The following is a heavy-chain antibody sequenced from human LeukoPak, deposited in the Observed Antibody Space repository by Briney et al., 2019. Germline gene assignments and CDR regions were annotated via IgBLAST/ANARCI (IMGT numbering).Heavy chain of an antibody. J-gene: IGHJ4*02. V-gene: IGHV4-61*02. CDR2: IYTSGST. CDR1: GGSISSGSYY. Sequence: SETLSLTCTVSGGSISSGSYYWSWIRQPAGKGLEWIGRIYTSGSTNYNPSLKSRVTISVDTSKNQFSLKLSSVTAADTAVYYCATTLEMATPTCPDYWGQGTLVTVSS. CDR3: ATTLEMATPTCPDY. D-gene: IGHD5-24*01.